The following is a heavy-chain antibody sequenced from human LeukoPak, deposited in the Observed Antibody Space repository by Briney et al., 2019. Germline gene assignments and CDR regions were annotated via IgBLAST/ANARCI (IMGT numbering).Heavy chain of an antibody. V-gene: IGHV1-69*13. D-gene: IGHD3-10*01. CDR2: IIPIFGTA. CDR3: AMLPNYYGSGSYFDP. CDR1: GGTFSSYA. J-gene: IGHJ5*02. Sequence: SVKVSCKASGGTFSSYAISWVRQAPGQGLEWMGGIIPIFGTANYAQKFQGRVTITADESTSTAYMELSSLRSEDTAVYYCAMLPNYYGSGSYFDPWGQGTLVTVSP.